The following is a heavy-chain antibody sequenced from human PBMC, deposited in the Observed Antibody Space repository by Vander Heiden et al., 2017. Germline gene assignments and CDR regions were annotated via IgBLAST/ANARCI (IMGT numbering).Heavy chain of an antibody. CDR3: AREARFLESHWFDP. J-gene: IGHJ5*02. Sequence: DVQLLESGGGRVKPGGSVRLSGVPARFLFSSYSMICGRQAAGKGLEWVLSISSSSTYIYYADSVRGRLTISRDDAKNSVFLQMNSLSAEDTAVYYCAREARFLESHWFDPWGQGTLVTVSS. CDR2: ISSSSTYI. CDR1: RFLFSSYS. D-gene: IGHD3-3*01. V-gene: IGHV3-21*01.